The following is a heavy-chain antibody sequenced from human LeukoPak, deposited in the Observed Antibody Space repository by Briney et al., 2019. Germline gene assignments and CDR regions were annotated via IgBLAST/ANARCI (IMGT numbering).Heavy chain of an antibody. V-gene: IGHV3-33*01. CDR2: IWYDGSNE. Sequence: GRSLRLSCAASGFTFRNYGMHWVRQAPGKGLEWVSVIWYDGSNEYYADSVKGRFTTSRDNSKNTLYLQMNSLRAEDTAVYYCARVEGRFYGSGSYRGFDYWGQGTLVTVSS. CDR3: ARVEGRFYGSGSYRGFDY. J-gene: IGHJ4*02. CDR1: GFTFRNYG. D-gene: IGHD3-10*01.